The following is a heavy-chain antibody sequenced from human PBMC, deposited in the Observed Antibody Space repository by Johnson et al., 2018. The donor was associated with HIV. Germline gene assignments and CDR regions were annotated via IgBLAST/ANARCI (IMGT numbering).Heavy chain of an antibody. CDR3: AKDASRGHDVFDV. CDR2: ISWNSGII. CDR1: GFTFDDFA. V-gene: IGHV3-9*01. D-gene: IGHD3-10*01. Sequence: VQLVESGGGVVQPGRSLRLSCAASGFTFDDFAMHWVRQAPGKGLEWVSGISWNSGIIGYADSVKGRFTISRDNAKNSLYLQMNSLRAEDTALYYCAKDASRGHDVFDVWGQGTMVTVSS. J-gene: IGHJ3*01.